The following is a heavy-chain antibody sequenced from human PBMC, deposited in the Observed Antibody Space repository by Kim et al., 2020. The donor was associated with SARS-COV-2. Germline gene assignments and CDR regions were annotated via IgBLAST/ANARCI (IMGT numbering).Heavy chain of an antibody. D-gene: IGHD3-9*01. CDR3: ARIRYFDWLLGDY. J-gene: IGHJ4*02. Sequence: YADSVKGRFPISRDNAKNSLCLQMNSLRAGDTAGYYCARIRYFDWLLGDYWGQGTLVTVSS. V-gene: IGHV3-11*01.